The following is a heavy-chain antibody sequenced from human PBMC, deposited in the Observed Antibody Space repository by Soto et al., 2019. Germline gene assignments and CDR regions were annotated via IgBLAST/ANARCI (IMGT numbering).Heavy chain of an antibody. CDR2: INGGNGDT. Sequence: ASVKVSCKASGHTFSSYAIHWVRQAPGQRLEWMGWINGGNGDTRYSQKFQGRATITRDTSANTVYMDLSSLTSEDTAVYYCSTTCDSGTYYSPACSEYFHHWGHGTLVTVSS. V-gene: IGHV1-3*01. J-gene: IGHJ1*01. D-gene: IGHD3-22*01. CDR3: STTCDSGTYYSPACSEYFHH. CDR1: GHTFSSYA.